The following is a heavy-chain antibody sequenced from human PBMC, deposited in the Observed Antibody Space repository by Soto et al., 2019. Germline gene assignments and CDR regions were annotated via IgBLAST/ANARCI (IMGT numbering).Heavy chain of an antibody. CDR3: ARMEVVPVYYGMDV. Sequence: GSLRLSCAASGFTFSSYSMNWVRQAPGKGLEWVSSISSSSSYIYYADSVKGRFTISRDNAKNSLYLQMNSLRAEDTAVYYCARMEVVPVYYGMDVWGQGTTVTAP. J-gene: IGHJ6*02. CDR2: ISSSSSYI. CDR1: GFTFSSYS. V-gene: IGHV3-21*01. D-gene: IGHD2-2*01.